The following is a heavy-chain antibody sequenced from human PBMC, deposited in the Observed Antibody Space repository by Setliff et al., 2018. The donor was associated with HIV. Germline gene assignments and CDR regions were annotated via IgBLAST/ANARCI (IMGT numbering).Heavy chain of an antibody. CDR3: ARGRYFDH. Sequence: ASVKVSCKGSGYRFMSYGFTWVRQAPGQGLEWVGWTSSFIGATKYSQNLQGRVTMTTDTSTGTAYMELTGLTSDDTAMYYCARGRYFDHWGQGSLVTVSS. V-gene: IGHV1-18*01. CDR1: GYRFMSYG. CDR2: TSSFIGAT. J-gene: IGHJ4*02.